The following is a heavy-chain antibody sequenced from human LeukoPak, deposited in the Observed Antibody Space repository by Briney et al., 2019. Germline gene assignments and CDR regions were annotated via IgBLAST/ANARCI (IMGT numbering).Heavy chain of an antibody. V-gene: IGHV4-34*01. J-gene: IGHJ4*02. CDR3: ARGPNSSTDY. CDR2: INHSGST. CDR1: GGSFSGYY. Sequence: PSETLSLTCAVYGGSFSGYYWSWIRQPPGKGLEWIGEINHSGSTNYEPSLKSRVTISVDKSKKQFSLKLSSVTAADTAVYYCARGPNSSTDYWGQGTLVTVSS. D-gene: IGHD2-2*01.